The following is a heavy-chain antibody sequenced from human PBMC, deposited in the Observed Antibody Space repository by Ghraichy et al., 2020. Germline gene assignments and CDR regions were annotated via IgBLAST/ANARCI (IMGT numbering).Heavy chain of an antibody. CDR2: IYSGAGT. J-gene: IGHJ5*02. CDR1: GFTVSSNY. D-gene: IGHD3-10*01. CDR3: ARLNYYGSGTPTYPNWFDP. V-gene: IGHV3-53*01. Sequence: GGSLRLSCAASGFTVSSNYMSWVRQAPGKGLDWVSVIYSGAGTYYADSVKGRFTISRDNSKNTLYLQMNSLRAEDTAVYFCARLNYYGSGTPTYPNWFDPWGQGTLVTVSS.